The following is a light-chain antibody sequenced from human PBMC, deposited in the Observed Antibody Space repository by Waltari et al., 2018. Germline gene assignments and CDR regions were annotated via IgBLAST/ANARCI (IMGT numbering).Light chain of an antibody. V-gene: IGLV1-44*01. Sequence: QSVLTQPPSASGTPGQSVTISCSGSSSNIGSNTVNWYQQPPGTAPKLLIYMNNQRPSGVPDRFSGSKSGTSASLAISGLQSEDEADYYCAAWDDSLNGVVFGGGTKLTVL. J-gene: IGLJ2*01. CDR3: AAWDDSLNGVV. CDR2: MNN. CDR1: SSNIGSNT.